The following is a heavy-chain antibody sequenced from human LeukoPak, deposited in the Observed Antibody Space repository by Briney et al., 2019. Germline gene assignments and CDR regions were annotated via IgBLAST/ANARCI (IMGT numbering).Heavy chain of an antibody. CDR3: AKDLTTMGRGVIIDYYYGMDV. D-gene: IGHD3-10*01. CDR1: GFTFSSYA. Sequence: GGSLRLSCAASGFTFSSYAMSWVRQAPGKGLEWVSAIGGSGRSTYYADSVKGRFTISRDNFKNTLYLQMNSLRAEDTAVYYCAKDLTTMGRGVIIDYYYGMDVWGQGTTVTVSS. J-gene: IGHJ6*02. CDR2: IGGSGRST. V-gene: IGHV3-23*01.